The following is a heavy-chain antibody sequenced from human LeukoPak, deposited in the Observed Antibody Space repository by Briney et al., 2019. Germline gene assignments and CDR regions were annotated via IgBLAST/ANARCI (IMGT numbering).Heavy chain of an antibody. Sequence: SETLSLTCAVYGGSFSGYYWSWIRQPPGKGLEWIGEINHSGSTNYNPSLKSRVTISVDTSKNQLSLKLSSVTAADTAVYYCARGRGWYNYWGQGTLVTVSS. J-gene: IGHJ4*02. CDR3: ARGRGWYNY. V-gene: IGHV4-34*01. CDR1: GGSFSGYY. CDR2: INHSGST. D-gene: IGHD6-19*01.